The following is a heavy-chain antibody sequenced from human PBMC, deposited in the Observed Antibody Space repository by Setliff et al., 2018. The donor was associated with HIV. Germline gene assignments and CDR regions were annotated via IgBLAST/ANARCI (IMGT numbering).Heavy chain of an antibody. Sequence: SETLSLTCIVSGGSISSYYWSWIRQPPGKGLEWIANIYYSGSTFYNPSLKSRVTMSVDTSRNQFSLKLSSVTAADTAVYYCARVTDDYSRYFYYMDVWGKGTTVTVSS. D-gene: IGHD4-4*01. V-gene: IGHV4-59*01. J-gene: IGHJ6*03. CDR3: ARVTDDYSRYFYYMDV. CDR1: GGSISSYY. CDR2: IYYSGST.